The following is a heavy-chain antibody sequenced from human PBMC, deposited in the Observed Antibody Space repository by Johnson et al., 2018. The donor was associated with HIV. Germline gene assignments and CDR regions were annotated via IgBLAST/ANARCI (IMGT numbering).Heavy chain of an antibody. Sequence: VQLVEYGGGVVQPGRSLRLSCAASGFTFSSYAMHWVRQAPGKGLEWVAVISYDGSNKYYADSVKGRSTISRDNSKNTLYLQMNSLRAEDTAVYYCARDLAGTERGNAFDIWGQGTMVTVSS. CDR1: GFTFSSYA. CDR3: ARDLAGTERGNAFDI. D-gene: IGHD1-1*01. J-gene: IGHJ3*02. CDR2: ISYDGSNK. V-gene: IGHV3-30-3*01.